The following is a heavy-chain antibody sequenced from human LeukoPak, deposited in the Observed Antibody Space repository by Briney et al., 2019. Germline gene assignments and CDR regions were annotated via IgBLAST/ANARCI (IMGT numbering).Heavy chain of an antibody. Sequence: ASVKVSCKTSGFTFTSYTISWVRQAPGQGLEWMGWITPYNDNRRYAQKLQGRVTMTTDTSTSTVYMELRSLRSDDTAVFYCAKNRGDAFDIWGQGTVVTVSS. CDR2: ITPYNDNR. V-gene: IGHV1-18*01. CDR1: GFTFTSYT. D-gene: IGHD2/OR15-2a*01. J-gene: IGHJ3*02. CDR3: AKNRGDAFDI.